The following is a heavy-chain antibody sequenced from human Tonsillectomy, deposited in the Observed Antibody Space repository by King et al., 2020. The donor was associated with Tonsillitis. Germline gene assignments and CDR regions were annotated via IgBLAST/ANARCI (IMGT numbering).Heavy chain of an antibody. J-gene: IGHJ5*02. Sequence: QLQESGPGLVKPAQPLSLTCTVSGGSISSGNYYWTWIRQPAGKGLEWIGRVYTSGSTNYNSSLKSRVSISVDTSRNQFSLILTSVTAADTAVYYCARDTILGLEDWFDLWGQGTLVTVSS. V-gene: IGHV4-61*02. CDR3: ARDTILGLEDWFDL. CDR2: VYTSGST. D-gene: IGHD3-3*01. CDR1: GGSISSGNYY.